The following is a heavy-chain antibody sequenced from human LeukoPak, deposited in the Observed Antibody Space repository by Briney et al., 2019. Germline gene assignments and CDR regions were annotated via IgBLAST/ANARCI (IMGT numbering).Heavy chain of an antibody. Sequence: GGSLRLSCAASGFTFSSYAMSWVRQAPGKGLEGVSAISGSGGSTYYADSVKGRFTISRDTSKNTLYLQMDSLRAEDTAVYYCAKDWSGMVPPRVYFDYWGQGTLVTVSS. CDR2: ISGSGGST. CDR1: GFTFSSYA. D-gene: IGHD3-10*01. V-gene: IGHV3-23*01. J-gene: IGHJ4*02. CDR3: AKDWSGMVPPRVYFDY.